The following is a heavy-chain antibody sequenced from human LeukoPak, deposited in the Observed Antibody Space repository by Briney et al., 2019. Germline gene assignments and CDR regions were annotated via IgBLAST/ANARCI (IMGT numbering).Heavy chain of an antibody. CDR2: INSDGSRT. Sequence: GSLRLSCAASGFTFSSNWMHWVRQAPGKGLVWVSRINSDGSRTSYADSMKGRFTISRDNAKNTLYLQMNSLRAEDTAVYYCGRGFSGGLDYWGQGNLVTVSS. J-gene: IGHJ4*02. CDR1: GFTFSSNW. CDR3: GRGFSGGLDY. V-gene: IGHV3-74*01. D-gene: IGHD2-15*01.